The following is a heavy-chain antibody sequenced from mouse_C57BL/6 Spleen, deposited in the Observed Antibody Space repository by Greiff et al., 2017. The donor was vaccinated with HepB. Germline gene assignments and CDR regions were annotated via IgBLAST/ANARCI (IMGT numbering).Heavy chain of an antibody. Sequence: EVQLQQSGPGLVKPSQSLSLTCSVTGYSITSGYYWNWIRQFPGNKLEWMGYISYDGSNNYNPSLKNRISITRDTSKNQFFLKLNSVTTEDTATYYCARGESTMAFAYWGQGTLVTVSA. V-gene: IGHV3-6*01. D-gene: IGHD2-1*01. CDR1: GYSITSGYY. J-gene: IGHJ3*01. CDR3: ARGESTMAFAY. CDR2: ISYDGSN.